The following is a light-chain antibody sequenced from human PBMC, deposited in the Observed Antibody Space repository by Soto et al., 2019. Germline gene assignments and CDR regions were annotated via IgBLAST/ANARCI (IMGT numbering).Light chain of an antibody. CDR2: DVS. Sequence: QCVRTQAASGSGAAGEAIGISCTGTSSDIGGYNYVSWYQQHPGKAPNLIIYDVSNRPSGVSDRFSGSKSGNTASLTISGLQAEDEADYYCCSSISSGTYVFGTGTKVTVL. V-gene: IGLV2-14*01. J-gene: IGLJ1*01. CDR3: CSSISSGTYV. CDR1: SSDIGGYNY.